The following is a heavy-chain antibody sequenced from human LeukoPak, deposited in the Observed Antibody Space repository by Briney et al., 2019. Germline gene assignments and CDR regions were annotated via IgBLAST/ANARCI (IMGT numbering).Heavy chain of an antibody. Sequence: AGGSLRLSCAASGFTFSNYAMHWVRQVPGEGLQWVAVIGPAGDAYYAGSVKGRFTISRENANDSLYLQMNSLRAEDTAVYYCAREKPAVGGFDYWGQGTLVTVSS. CDR3: AREKPAVGGFDY. D-gene: IGHD2-2*01. CDR1: GFTFSNYA. CDR2: IGPAGDA. J-gene: IGHJ4*02. V-gene: IGHV3-13*01.